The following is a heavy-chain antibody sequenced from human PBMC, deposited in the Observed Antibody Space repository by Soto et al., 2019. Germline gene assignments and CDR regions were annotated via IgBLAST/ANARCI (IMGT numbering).Heavy chain of an antibody. CDR3: ARHGSGSYFKTVLFDP. V-gene: IGHV1-8*01. J-gene: IGHJ5*02. D-gene: IGHD3-10*01. CDR1: GYTFTSYD. Sequence: ASVKVSCKASGYTFTSYDINWVRQATGKGLEWMGWMNPNTGNTGYAQKFHDRATMTRNTSIGTAYMELSGLRSEDTAVYYCARHGSGSYFKTVLFDPWGQGTLVTVSS. CDR2: MNPNTGNT.